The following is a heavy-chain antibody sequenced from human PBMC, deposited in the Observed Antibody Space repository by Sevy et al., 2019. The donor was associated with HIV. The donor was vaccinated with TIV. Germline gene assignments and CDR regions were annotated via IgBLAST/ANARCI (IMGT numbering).Heavy chain of an antibody. J-gene: IGHJ6*02. CDR3: TTTSPFTAQGTAVLASRRYYFYAMDV. D-gene: IGHD6-6*01. V-gene: IGHV3-15*07. CDR2: IKSNIDGGTT. Sequence: GESLKISCVASGFIFNNAWMNWVRQAPGKGLEWVGRIKSNIDGGTTDYAAPVRGRFTILRDDSKNTLYLQMNSLKTEDTALYYCTTTSPFTAQGTAVLASRRYYFYAMDVWGQGTTVTVSS. CDR1: GFIFNNAW.